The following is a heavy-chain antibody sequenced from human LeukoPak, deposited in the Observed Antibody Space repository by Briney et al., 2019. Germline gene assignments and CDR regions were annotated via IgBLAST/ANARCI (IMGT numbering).Heavy chain of an antibody. V-gene: IGHV3-30*04. J-gene: IGHJ5*02. Sequence: PGRSLRLSCAASGFTFSSYAMHWVRQAPGKGLEWVAVISYDGSNKYYADSVKGRFTISRDNSKNTLYLQMNSLRVEDTAVYYCARRSVPAAIGSWSDPWGQGTLVTVSS. CDR3: ARRSVPAAIGSWSDP. CDR2: ISYDGSNK. D-gene: IGHD2-2*02. CDR1: GFTFSSYA.